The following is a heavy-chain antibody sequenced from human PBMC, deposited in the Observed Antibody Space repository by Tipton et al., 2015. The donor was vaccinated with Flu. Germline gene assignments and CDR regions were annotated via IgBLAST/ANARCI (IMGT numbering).Heavy chain of an antibody. Sequence: TLSLTCSVSGDSIGSRYFWGWIRQPPGKGLEWIWYMYHSGSSNYNPSLKNRVTISVDTSKYQSSLKLTSVTAADTAVYYCARGDSNGYYFDYWGQGTLVTVSS. CDR3: ARGDSNGYYFDY. V-gene: IGHV4-59*01. CDR2: MYHSGSS. CDR1: GDSIGSRYF. J-gene: IGHJ4*02. D-gene: IGHD3-22*01.